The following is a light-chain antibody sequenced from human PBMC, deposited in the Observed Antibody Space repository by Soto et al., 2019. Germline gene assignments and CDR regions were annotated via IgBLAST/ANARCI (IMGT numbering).Light chain of an antibody. Sequence: EIVLTQSPATLSLSPGERATLSCRASQSVSSYLAWSQQKPGQAPRLLIYDASNRATAIPARFSGSGSGTEFTLTISSLEPEDFAVYYCQQRSNWPLTFGGGTKVEIK. J-gene: IGKJ4*01. V-gene: IGKV3-11*01. CDR1: QSVSSY. CDR2: DAS. CDR3: QQRSNWPLT.